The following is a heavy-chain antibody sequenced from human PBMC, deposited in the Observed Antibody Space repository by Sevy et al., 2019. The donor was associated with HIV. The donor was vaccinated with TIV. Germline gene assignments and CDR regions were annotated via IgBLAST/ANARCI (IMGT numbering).Heavy chain of an antibody. CDR1: GGTFSNYA. V-gene: IGHV1-69*13. D-gene: IGHD3-22*01. CDR3: ASSYYESSGYSPLYYYGMDV. Sequence: ASVKVSCKASGGTFSNYAISWVRQAPGQGLEWMGGFIPMFDTANSAQKFQGRVTPTADGSTSTAYMELSSLRSEDTAVYYCASSYYESSGYSPLYYYGMDVWGQGTTVTVSS. CDR2: FIPMFDTA. J-gene: IGHJ6*02.